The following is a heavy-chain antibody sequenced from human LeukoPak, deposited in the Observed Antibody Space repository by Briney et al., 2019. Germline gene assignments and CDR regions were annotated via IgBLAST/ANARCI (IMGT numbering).Heavy chain of an antibody. Sequence: GGSLRLSCAASGFTFSTYSMNWVRQAPGKGLEWVSSISSSGSTIYYADSVKGRFTISRDNAKSSLYLQMNSLRAEDTAVYYCARDCGGDCYYDYWGQGTLVTVSS. CDR3: ARDCGGDCYYDY. CDR1: GFTFSTYS. J-gene: IGHJ4*02. CDR2: ISSSGSTI. D-gene: IGHD2-21*02. V-gene: IGHV3-48*01.